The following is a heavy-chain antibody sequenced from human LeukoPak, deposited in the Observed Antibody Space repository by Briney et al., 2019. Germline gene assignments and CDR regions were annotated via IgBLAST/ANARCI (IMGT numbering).Heavy chain of an antibody. CDR1: GFTFSRYG. Sequence: GRSLRLSCAASGFTFSRYGMHWVRQAPGKGLEWVAVISYDGRNEYYEDSVKGRFTVSRDNSKNTLYLQMNSLRPEDTAVYYCAKGPRGYYDSGSYSGFDYWGQGTLVTVSS. V-gene: IGHV3-30*18. CDR3: AKGPRGYYDSGSYSGFDY. J-gene: IGHJ4*02. D-gene: IGHD3-10*01. CDR2: ISYDGRNE.